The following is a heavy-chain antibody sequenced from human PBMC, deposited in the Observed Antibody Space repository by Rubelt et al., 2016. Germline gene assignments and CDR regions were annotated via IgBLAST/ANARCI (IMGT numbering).Heavy chain of an antibody. V-gene: IGHV4-59*01. CDR3: ARGQSRYPRRRYYFDY. Sequence: GLVKPSETLSLTCTVSGASISSYSWSWIRQPPGKGLEWVGYISDSGGANYNPSLKSRVTISVDTSKNQFSLKLSSVTAADTAVYYCARGQSRYPRRRYYFDYWGQGTLVTVSS. D-gene: IGHD2-2*01. J-gene: IGHJ4*02. CDR1: GASISSYS. CDR2: ISDSGGA.